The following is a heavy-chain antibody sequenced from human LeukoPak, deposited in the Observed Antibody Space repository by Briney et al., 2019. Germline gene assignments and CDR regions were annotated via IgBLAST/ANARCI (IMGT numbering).Heavy chain of an antibody. CDR2: IGSSGGGT. Sequence: GGSLRLSCAASGLTFNNYAMHWVRQSSGKGLEWVSGIGSSGGGTYYADSVKGRFTISRDSSKDTVYLQMDSLRAEDTALYYCAKDRGQLLNDAFDIWGQGTMVAVSS. CDR3: AKDRGQLLNDAFDI. V-gene: IGHV3-23*01. CDR1: GLTFNNYA. J-gene: IGHJ3*02. D-gene: IGHD2-2*01.